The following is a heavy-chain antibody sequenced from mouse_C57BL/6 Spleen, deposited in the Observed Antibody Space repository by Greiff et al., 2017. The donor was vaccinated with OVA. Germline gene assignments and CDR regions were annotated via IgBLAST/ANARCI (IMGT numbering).Heavy chain of an antibody. Sequence: QVQLQQSGAELVRPGASVTLSCKASGYTFTDYEMHWVKQTPVHGLEWIGAIDPETGGTAYNQKFKGKAILTADKSSSTAYMELRSLTSEDSAVYYCTETGTIAYWGQGTLVTVSA. CDR3: TETGTIAY. CDR1: GYTFTDYE. CDR2: IDPETGGT. J-gene: IGHJ3*01. D-gene: IGHD4-1*01. V-gene: IGHV1-15*01.